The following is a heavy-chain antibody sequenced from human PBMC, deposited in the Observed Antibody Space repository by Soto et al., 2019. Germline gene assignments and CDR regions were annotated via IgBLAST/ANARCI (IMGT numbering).Heavy chain of an antibody. Sequence: ETLSLTCSVSGGSISSYYWSWIRQPPGKGLEWIGYIYYSGSTNYNPSLKSRVTISVDTSKNQFSLKLSSVTAADTAVYYCARDPSTQKMATSNFDYWGQGTLVTVSS. J-gene: IGHJ4*02. D-gene: IGHD5-12*01. CDR1: GGSISSYY. CDR3: ARDPSTQKMATSNFDY. CDR2: IYYSGST. V-gene: IGHV4-59*01.